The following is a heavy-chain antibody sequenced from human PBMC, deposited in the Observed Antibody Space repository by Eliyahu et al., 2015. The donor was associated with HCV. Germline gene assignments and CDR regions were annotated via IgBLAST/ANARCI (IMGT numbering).Heavy chain of an antibody. CDR2: VSAYNGNT. CDR1: GYTFTSYG. CDR3: ARGTRYCSGGSCGFDI. V-gene: IGHV1-18*01. J-gene: IGHJ3*02. D-gene: IGHD2-15*01. Sequence: QVQLVQSGAEVKKPGASVKVSCKASGYTFTSYGISWVRQAPGQGLEWMGWVXVSAYNGNTNYAQKLQGRVTMTTDTSTSTAYMELRSLRSDDTAVYYCARGTRYCSGGSCGFDIWGQGTMVTVSS.